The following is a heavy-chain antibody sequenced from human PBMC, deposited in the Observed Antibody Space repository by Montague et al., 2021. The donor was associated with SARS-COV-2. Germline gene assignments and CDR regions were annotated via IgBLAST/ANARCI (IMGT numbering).Heavy chain of an antibody. Sequence: SETLCFTCAVYVGSFSGYYWSWIRQPPGKGLEWIGEINHSGSTNYNPSLKSRVTISVDTSKNQFSLKLSSVTAADTAVYYCARAPPPIFGVVTSYYYYYGMDVWGQGTTVTVSS. CDR1: VGSFSGYY. J-gene: IGHJ6*02. CDR2: INHSGST. V-gene: IGHV4-34*01. CDR3: ARAPPPIFGVVTSYYYYYGMDV. D-gene: IGHD3-3*01.